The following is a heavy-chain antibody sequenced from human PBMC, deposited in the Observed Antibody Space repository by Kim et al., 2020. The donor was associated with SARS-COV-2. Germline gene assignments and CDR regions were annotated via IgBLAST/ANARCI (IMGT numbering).Heavy chain of an antibody. CDR2: IIHIFGTA. J-gene: IGHJ6*02. CDR1: GGTFSSYA. Sequence: SVKVSCKASGGTFSSYAISWVRQAPGQGLEWMGGIIHIFGTANYAQKFQGRVTITADESTSTAYMELSSLRSEDTAVYYCARERPGGVATITQYYYYGMDVWGQGTTVTVSS. D-gene: IGHD5-12*01. V-gene: IGHV1-69*13. CDR3: ARERPGGVATITQYYYYGMDV.